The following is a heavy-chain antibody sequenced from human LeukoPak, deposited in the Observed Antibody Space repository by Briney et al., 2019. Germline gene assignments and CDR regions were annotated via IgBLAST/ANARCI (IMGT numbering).Heavy chain of an antibody. Sequence: GGSLRLSCAASGFTFSSYAMSWVRQAPGKGLEWVSVITSSGGSTSADSVKGRFTISRDNSKSTLYLQMDGLRAEDTAVYYCAKDHDSSGWPTFDYWGPGTLVTVSS. D-gene: IGHD6-19*01. CDR3: AKDHDSSGWPTFDY. CDR1: GFTFSSYA. CDR2: ITSSGGST. J-gene: IGHJ4*02. V-gene: IGHV3-23*01.